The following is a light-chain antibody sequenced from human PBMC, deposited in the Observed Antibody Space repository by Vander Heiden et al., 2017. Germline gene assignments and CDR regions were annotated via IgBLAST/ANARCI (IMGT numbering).Light chain of an antibody. V-gene: IGKV1-9*01. J-gene: IGKJ3*01. Sequence: DIRLTQSPSFLSASVGDRVTITCRASQDVSRYLAWYQQKPGKAPKLLIYSASTLQSGVPSRFSGSGSGTEFTLTISSLQPEDFATYYCHQSNSFPIYSFGPGSRVDFK. CDR1: QDVSRY. CDR2: SAS. CDR3: HQSNSFPIYS.